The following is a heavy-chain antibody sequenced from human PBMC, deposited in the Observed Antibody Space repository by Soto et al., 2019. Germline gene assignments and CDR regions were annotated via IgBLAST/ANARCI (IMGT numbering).Heavy chain of an antibody. CDR2: IYYSGST. CDR1: GGSISSGDYY. J-gene: IGHJ4*02. Sequence: QVQLQESGPGLVKPSQTLSLTCTVSGGSISSGDYYWSWIRQPPGKGLEWIGYIYYSGSTYYNPSLKSRVTISVDTSKNQFSLKLSSVTAADTAVYYCAREADSYGSGSYPPTTTIDYWGQGTLVTVSS. CDR3: AREADSYGSGSYPPTTTIDY. D-gene: IGHD3-10*01. V-gene: IGHV4-30-4*01.